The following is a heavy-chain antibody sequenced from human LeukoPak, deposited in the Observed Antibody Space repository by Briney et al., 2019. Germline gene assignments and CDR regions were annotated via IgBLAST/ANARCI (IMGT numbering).Heavy chain of an antibody. J-gene: IGHJ4*02. Sequence: GESLKISCQGSGSSFTSYWISWVRQLHGKGLEWMGRIDPSGSYTNYSPSLQGRVTISADKSISPAYLQLSCLKASDTAMYYCARLEGDIAMAHFDYWGQGTLVTVSS. V-gene: IGHV5-10-1*01. CDR2: IDPSGSYT. D-gene: IGHD5-18*01. CDR3: ARLEGDIAMAHFDY. CDR1: GSSFTSYW.